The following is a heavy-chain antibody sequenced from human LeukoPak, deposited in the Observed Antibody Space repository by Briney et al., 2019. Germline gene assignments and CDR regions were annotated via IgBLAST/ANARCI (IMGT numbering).Heavy chain of an antibody. CDR2: FYWNDHK. D-gene: IGHD3-3*01. CDR3: AHSNREMYYDFWSGLIPADFDY. Sequence: SGPTLVNPTQTLTLTCTFSGFSLSTSGVGVGWIRQPPGKALEWLALFYWNDHKRYSPSLKSRVTITKDTSKNQVVLTMTNMDPVDTATYYCAHSNREMYYDFWSGLIPADFDYWGQGTLVTVSS. CDR1: GFSLSTSGVG. J-gene: IGHJ4*02. V-gene: IGHV2-5*01.